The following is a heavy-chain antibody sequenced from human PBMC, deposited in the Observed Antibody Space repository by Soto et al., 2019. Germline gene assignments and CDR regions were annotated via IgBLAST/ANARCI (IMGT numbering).Heavy chain of an antibody. J-gene: IGHJ4*02. CDR2: IHTANGTT. CDR3: ASNAFDY. Sequence: QVQFLQSGTEVKKPGASVKVSCKTSGYIFTDYPIHWVRQAPGRGLEWVGWIHTANGTTRYSPKLQGRISLRTDTSASTAYMEVTRLTFEDTALYYCASNAFDYWGQGILVAVSP. V-gene: IGHV1-3*04. D-gene: IGHD2-8*01. CDR1: GYIFTDYP.